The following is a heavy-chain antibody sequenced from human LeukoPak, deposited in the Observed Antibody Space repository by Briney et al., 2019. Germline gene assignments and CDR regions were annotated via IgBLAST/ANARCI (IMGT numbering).Heavy chain of an antibody. D-gene: IGHD5-18*01. CDR3: ARGPGGYKYGYFTY. J-gene: IGHJ4*02. Sequence: ASVKVSCKASGYTFTGYYMHWVRQAPGQGLEWMGWINPNSGNTGYAQKFQDRVTMTRNTSICTAYMELYSLRSEDTAVYYCARGPGGYKYGYFTYWGQGTLVTVSS. CDR2: INPNSGNT. V-gene: IGHV1-8*02. CDR1: GYTFTGYY.